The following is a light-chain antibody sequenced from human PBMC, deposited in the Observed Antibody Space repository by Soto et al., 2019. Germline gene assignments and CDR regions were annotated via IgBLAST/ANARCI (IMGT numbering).Light chain of an antibody. CDR1: QSVSSN. CDR2: GAS. Sequence: EIVMTQSPATLSVSPGERATLSCMAIQSVSSNLAWYQQKPGQAPRLLIYGASTRATGIPARFSGSGSGTEFTRTISSLQSEDFAVYYCQQYNNWPGRTFGQGTKVEIK. V-gene: IGKV3-15*01. J-gene: IGKJ1*01. CDR3: QQYNNWPGRT.